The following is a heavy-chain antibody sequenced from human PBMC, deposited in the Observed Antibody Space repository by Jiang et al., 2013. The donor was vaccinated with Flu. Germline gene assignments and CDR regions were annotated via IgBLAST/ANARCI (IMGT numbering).Heavy chain of an antibody. J-gene: IGHJ4*02. CDR2: ITGFSSYI. CDR3: ARKYDYGDYIDY. Sequence: GLVKPEGSLRLSCAVSGFTFSSYSMNWVRQAPGKGLEWVSSITGFSSYIYYADSVKGRFTISRDNAKNSLYLQMNSLRAEDTAVYYCARKYDYGDYIDYWGQGTLVTVSS. CDR1: GFTFSSYS. V-gene: IGHV3-21*01. D-gene: IGHD4/OR15-4a*01.